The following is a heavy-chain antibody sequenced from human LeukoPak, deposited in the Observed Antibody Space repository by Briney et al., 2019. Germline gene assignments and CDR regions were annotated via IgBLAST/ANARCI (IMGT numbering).Heavy chain of an antibody. CDR1: GFTFSSYG. CDR2: IRYDGSNK. CDR3: AKDHIVGAKEDFDY. J-gene: IGHJ4*02. D-gene: IGHD1-26*01. V-gene: IGHV3-30*02. Sequence: GGSLRLSCAASGFTFSSYGMHWVRQAPGKGLEWAAFIRYDGSNKYYADSVKGRFTISRDNSKNTLYLQMNSLRAEDTAVYYCAKDHIVGAKEDFDYWGQGTLVTVSS.